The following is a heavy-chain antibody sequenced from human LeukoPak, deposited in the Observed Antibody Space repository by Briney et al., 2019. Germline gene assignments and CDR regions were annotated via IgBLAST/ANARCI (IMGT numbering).Heavy chain of an antibody. V-gene: IGHV3-21*01. CDR3: ARTLPAVI. D-gene: IGHD2-2*01. CDR1: GFTFSSYS. J-gene: IGHJ4*02. Sequence: GWSLRLSCAASGFTFSSYSMNWVRQAPGKGREGVSSISSSSSYIYYAYSVKGRFTISRDNAKNSLYLKMNSLRAEDTAVYYCARTLPAVIWGQGTLVTVSS. CDR2: ISSSSSYI.